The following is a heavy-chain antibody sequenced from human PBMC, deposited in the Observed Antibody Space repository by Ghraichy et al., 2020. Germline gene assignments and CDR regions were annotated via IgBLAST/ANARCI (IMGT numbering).Heavy chain of an antibody. CDR3: AKALSTPTTGTTRRNYFDY. J-gene: IGHJ4*02. CDR2: ISGSGGST. CDR1: GFTFSSYA. D-gene: IGHD1-1*01. Sequence: GGSLRLSCAASGFTFSSYAMSWVRQAPGKGLEWVSAISGSGGSTYYADSVKGRFTISRDNSKNTLYLQMNSLRAEDTAVYYCAKALSTPTTGTTRRNYFDYWGQGTLVTVSS. V-gene: IGHV3-23*01.